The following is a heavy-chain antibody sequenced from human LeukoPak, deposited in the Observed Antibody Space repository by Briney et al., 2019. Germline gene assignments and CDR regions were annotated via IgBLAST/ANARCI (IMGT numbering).Heavy chain of an antibody. CDR2: VYYSGRT. V-gene: IGHV4-59*01. D-gene: IGHD3-10*01. CDR3: AREPHSMKYYYGSGSLAGILDV. CDR1: GGSISTYY. J-gene: IGHJ6*04. Sequence: PSETLSLTCTVSGGSISTYYWNWIRQPPGKGLEWIGYVYYSGRTNYNPSLKSRVTISVDTSKNQFSLKLSSVTAADTAVYYCAREPHSMKYYYGSGSLAGILDVWGKGTTVTVSS.